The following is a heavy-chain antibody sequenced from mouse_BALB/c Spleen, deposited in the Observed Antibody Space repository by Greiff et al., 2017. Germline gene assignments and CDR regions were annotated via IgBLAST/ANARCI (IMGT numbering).Heavy chain of an antibody. CDR3: ARGSPLHYYGSSFYAMDY. V-gene: IGHV5-6-5*01. Sequence: EVKLQESGGGLVQPGGSLKLSCAASGFTFSSYAMSWVRQTPEKRLEWVASISSGGSTYYPDSVKGRFTISRDNARNILYLQMSSLRSEDTAMYYCARGSPLHYYGSSFYAMDYWGQGTSVTVSS. J-gene: IGHJ4*01. D-gene: IGHD1-1*01. CDR1: GFTFSSYA. CDR2: ISSGGST.